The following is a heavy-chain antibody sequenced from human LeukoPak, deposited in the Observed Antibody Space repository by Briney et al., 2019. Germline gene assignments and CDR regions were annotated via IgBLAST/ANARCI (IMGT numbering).Heavy chain of an antibody. CDR1: GFTFSSYA. D-gene: IGHD6-13*01. V-gene: IGHV3-23*01. CDR3: AKPSHSSGWYWPKNVTQEG. CDR2: ISGSGGST. Sequence: GGSLRLSCAASGFTFSSYAMRWVRQAPGKGLEWVSAISGSGGSTYYADSVKGRFTISRDNSKNTLYLQMNSLRAEDTAVYYCAKPSHSSGWYWPKNVTQEGWGQGTLVTVSS. J-gene: IGHJ4*02.